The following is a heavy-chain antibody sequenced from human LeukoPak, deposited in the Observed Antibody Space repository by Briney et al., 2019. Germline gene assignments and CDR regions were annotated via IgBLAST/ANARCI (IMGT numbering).Heavy chain of an antibody. CDR2: INHSGST. Sequence: SETLSLTCAVYGGSFSGYYWSWIRQPPGKGLEWIGEINHSGSTNYNPSLKSRVTISVDTSKNQFSLKPSSVTAADTAVYYCARVRITLVRGVIRYNWFDPWGQGTLVTVSS. D-gene: IGHD3-10*01. CDR3: ARVRITLVRGVIRYNWFDP. CDR1: GGSFSGYY. V-gene: IGHV4-34*01. J-gene: IGHJ5*02.